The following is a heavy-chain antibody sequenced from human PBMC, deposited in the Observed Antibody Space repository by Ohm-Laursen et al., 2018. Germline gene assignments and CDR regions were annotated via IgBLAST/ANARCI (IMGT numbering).Heavy chain of an antibody. D-gene: IGHD2/OR15-2a*01. J-gene: IGHJ4*02. CDR2: IGVHSGNT. CDR1: GYTFRNYG. Sequence: ASVKVSCKASGYTFRNYGISWVRQAPGQGLKWMGWIGVHSGNTDYAQSLQGRVTVTADTSTSTVYMELTNLRSDDTAMYYCARDRSNSDYWGQGTLVTVSS. CDR3: ARDRSNSDY. V-gene: IGHV1-18*01.